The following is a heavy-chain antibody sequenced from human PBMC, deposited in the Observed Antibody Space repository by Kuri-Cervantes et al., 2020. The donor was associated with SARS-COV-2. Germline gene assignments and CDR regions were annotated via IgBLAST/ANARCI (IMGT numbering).Heavy chain of an antibody. J-gene: IGHJ6*02. CDR3: ARDNRVAAADTIYYYYGMDV. V-gene: IGHV4-59*01. CDR1: GGSISSYY. Sequence: GSLRLSCTVSGGSISSYYWSWIRQPPGKGLEWIGYIYYSGSTNYNPSLKSRVTISVDTSKNQFSLKLSSVTAADTAVYYCARDNRVAAADTIYYYYGMDVWGQGTTVTVSS. CDR2: IYYSGST. D-gene: IGHD6-13*01.